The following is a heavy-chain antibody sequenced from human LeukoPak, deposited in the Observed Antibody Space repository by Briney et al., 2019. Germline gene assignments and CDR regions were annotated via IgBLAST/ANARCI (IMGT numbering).Heavy chain of an antibody. CDR1: GYTFTSYA. Sequence: ASVKVSCKASGYTFTSYAMHWVRQAPGQRLEWMGWINAVNGNTKYSQEFQGRVTITWDTSASTAYIELSSLRSEDMVVYYCAESPGLETLPSHYFDYWGQGTLVNVSS. J-gene: IGHJ4*02. CDR3: AESPGLETLPSHYFDY. V-gene: IGHV1-3*03. CDR2: INAVNGNT. D-gene: IGHD1-1*01.